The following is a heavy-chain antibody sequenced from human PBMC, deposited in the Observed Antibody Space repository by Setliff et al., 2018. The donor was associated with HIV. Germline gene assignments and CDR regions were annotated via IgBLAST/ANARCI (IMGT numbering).Heavy chain of an antibody. Sequence: SETLSLTCTVSGGSINSGGYYWSWIRQHPGKGLEWIGYISYSGATYYNPSLKSRITMSLDTSKSHFSLNLSSVTAADTAVYYCARVHQKVAAYYYYYVDVWGKGTTVTVSS. CDR1: GGSINSGGYY. J-gene: IGHJ6*03. CDR2: ISYSGAT. CDR3: ARVHQKVAAYYYYYVDV. V-gene: IGHV4-31*03. D-gene: IGHD2-15*01.